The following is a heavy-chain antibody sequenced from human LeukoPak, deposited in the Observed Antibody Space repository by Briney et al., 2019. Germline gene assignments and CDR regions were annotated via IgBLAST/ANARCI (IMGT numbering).Heavy chain of an antibody. CDR2: IYYSGST. D-gene: IGHD3-10*01. CDR3: ARDRIWFGEPPIDY. V-gene: IGHV4-39*07. Sequence: SETLSLTCTVSGGSISSSSYYWGWIRQPPRKGLEWIGSIYYSGSTYYNPSLKSRVTISVDTSKNQFSLKLSSVTAADTAVYYCARDRIWFGEPPIDYWGQGTLVTVSS. J-gene: IGHJ4*02. CDR1: GGSISSSSYY.